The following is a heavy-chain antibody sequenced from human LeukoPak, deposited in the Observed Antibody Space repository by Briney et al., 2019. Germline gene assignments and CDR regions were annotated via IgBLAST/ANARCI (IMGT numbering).Heavy chain of an antibody. V-gene: IGHV4-31*03. D-gene: IGHD4-17*01. CDR1: GGSISSGGYY. CDR3: ARVETDYGDYASPLYYFDY. CDR2: IYYSGST. J-gene: IGHJ4*02. Sequence: TSETLSLTCTVSGGSISSGGYYWSWIRQHPGQGLEWIGYIYYSGSTYYNPSLKSRVTISVDMSKNQFSLKLSSVTAADTAVYYCARVETDYGDYASPLYYFDYWGQGTLVTVSS.